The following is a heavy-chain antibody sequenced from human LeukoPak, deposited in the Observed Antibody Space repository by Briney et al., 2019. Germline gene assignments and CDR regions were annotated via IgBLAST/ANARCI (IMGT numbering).Heavy chain of an antibody. D-gene: IGHD1-26*01. J-gene: IGHJ4*02. V-gene: IGHV3-49*04. CDR2: IRSKAYGGTT. Sequence: PGRSLRISCTASGFTFGDYAMSWVRQAPGKGLEWVGFIRSKAYGGTTEYAASVKGRFTISRDDSKSIAYLQMNSLKTEDTAVYYCTRAGGREDFDYWGQGTLVTVSS. CDR1: GFTFGDYA. CDR3: TRAGGREDFDY.